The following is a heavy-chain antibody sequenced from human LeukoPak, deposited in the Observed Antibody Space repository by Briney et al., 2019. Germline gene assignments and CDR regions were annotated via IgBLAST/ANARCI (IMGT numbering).Heavy chain of an antibody. J-gene: IGHJ4*02. V-gene: IGHV3-33*08. Sequence: GGSLRLSCAASGFTVSSNYMSWVRQAPGKGLEWVSVIWYDGSNKYYADSVKGRFTISRDNSKNTLYLQMNSLRAEDTAVYYCATREGNDWGQGTLVTVSS. CDR3: ATREGND. CDR1: GFTVSSNY. CDR2: IWYDGSNK.